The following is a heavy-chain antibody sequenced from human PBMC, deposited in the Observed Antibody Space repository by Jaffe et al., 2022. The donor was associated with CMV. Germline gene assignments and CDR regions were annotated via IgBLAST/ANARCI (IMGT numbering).Heavy chain of an antibody. CDR3: ARAIWYGSGSKAFDI. CDR2: INHSGST. V-gene: IGHV4-34*01. Sequence: QVQLQQWGAGLLKPSETLSLTCAVYGGSFSGYYWSWIRQPPGKGLEWIGEINHSGSTNYNPSLKSRVTISVDTSKNQFSLKLSSVTAADTAVYYCARAIWYGSGSKAFDIWGQGTMVTVSS. CDR1: GGSFSGYY. D-gene: IGHD3-10*01. J-gene: IGHJ3*02.